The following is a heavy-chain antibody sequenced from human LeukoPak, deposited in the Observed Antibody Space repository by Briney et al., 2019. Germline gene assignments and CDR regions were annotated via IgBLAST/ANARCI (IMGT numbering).Heavy chain of an antibody. J-gene: IGHJ3*02. CDR1: GYSISSGYF. V-gene: IGHV4-38-2*02. Sequence: TSETLSLTCSVSGYSISSGYFWGWIRQPPGKGLEWIGSIYHSGSTNYNPSLKSRVTISVDTSKNQFSLKLSSVTAADTAVYYCARRYSSSWYLDAFDIWGQGTMVTVSS. CDR3: ARRYSSSWYLDAFDI. D-gene: IGHD6-13*01. CDR2: IYHSGST.